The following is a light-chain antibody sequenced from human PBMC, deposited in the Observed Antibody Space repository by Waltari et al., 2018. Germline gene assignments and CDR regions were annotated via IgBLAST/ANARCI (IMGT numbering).Light chain of an antibody. Sequence: QSMLTQPSSPSGAPGQRVTISCSGSSSNIGSNYVYWYQRLPGTAPKLIIYRNNKRPSGFTDRFSGSLSGTSASLAISGLRSDDEADYYWSAIYDSLNGLVFGGGTKLTVL. CDR1: SSNIGSNY. CDR2: RNN. J-gene: IGLJ3*02. V-gene: IGLV1-47*01. CDR3: SAIYDSLNGLV.